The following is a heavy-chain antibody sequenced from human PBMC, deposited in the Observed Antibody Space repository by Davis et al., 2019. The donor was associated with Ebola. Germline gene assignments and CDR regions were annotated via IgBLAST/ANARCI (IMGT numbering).Heavy chain of an antibody. CDR1: GGSISSYY. CDR2: IYYSGST. V-gene: IGHV4-59*12. D-gene: IGHD3-3*01. Sequence: SETLSLTCTVSGGSISSYYWSWIRQPPGKGLEWIGYIYYSGSTNYNPSLKSRVTISVDTSKNQFSLKLSSVTAADTAVYYCAREWWVGDFWSGYPDYWGQGTLVTVSS. J-gene: IGHJ4*02. CDR3: AREWWVGDFWSGYPDY.